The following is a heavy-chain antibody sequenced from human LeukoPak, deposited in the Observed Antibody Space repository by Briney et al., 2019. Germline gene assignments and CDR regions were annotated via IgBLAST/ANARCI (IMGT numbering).Heavy chain of an antibody. Sequence: GGSLRPSCAASGFTFSSYSMNWVRQAPGKGLEWVSSISSSSSYIYYADSVKGRFTISRDNAKNSLYLQMNSLRAEDTAVYYCARGGPYYDILTGYYLSDYWGQGTLVTVSS. V-gene: IGHV3-21*01. D-gene: IGHD3-9*01. CDR1: GFTFSSYS. CDR2: ISSSSSYI. CDR3: ARGGPYYDILTGYYLSDY. J-gene: IGHJ4*02.